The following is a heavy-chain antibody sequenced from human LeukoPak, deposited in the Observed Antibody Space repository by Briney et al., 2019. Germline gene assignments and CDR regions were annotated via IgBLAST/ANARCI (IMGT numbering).Heavy chain of an antibody. J-gene: IGHJ3*02. CDR2: INTYNGNT. D-gene: IGHD5-24*01. V-gene: IGHV1-18*01. Sequence: ASVKVSCKASGYTFTSYGISWVRQAPGQGLEWMGWINTYNGNTNYAQKLQGRVTMTTDTSTSTAYMELRSLRSDDTAVYYCARGKIEMGAFDIWGQGTMVTVSS. CDR1: GYTFTSYG. CDR3: ARGKIEMGAFDI.